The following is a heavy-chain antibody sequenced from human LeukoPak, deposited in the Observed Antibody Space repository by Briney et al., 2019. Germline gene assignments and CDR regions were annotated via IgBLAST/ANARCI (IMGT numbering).Heavy chain of an antibody. CDR2: ITWNSGSI. V-gene: IGHV3-9*01. Sequence: GGSLRLSCEVSGFSFDDYAMHWVRQVPQKGLEWVSGITWNSGSILYADSVKGRFTISRDNAKNSLYLEMTSLRAEDTALYYCAKGMGVASLIVDALDMWGQGTMVTVSS. J-gene: IGHJ3*02. CDR3: AKGMGVASLIVDALDM. D-gene: IGHD1-26*01. CDR1: GFSFDDYA.